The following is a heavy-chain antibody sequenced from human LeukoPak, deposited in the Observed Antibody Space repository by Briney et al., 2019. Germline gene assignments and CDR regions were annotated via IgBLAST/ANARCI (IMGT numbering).Heavy chain of an antibody. CDR1: GGSISIYY. CDR2: IYTSGST. D-gene: IGHD2-2*01. CDR3: ARDGAVPPANTFDY. J-gene: IGHJ4*02. V-gene: IGHV4-4*07. Sequence: SETLSLTCIVSGGSISIYYWSWIRQPAGKGLEWIGRIYTSGSTNYNPSLKSRVTMSVDTSKNQFSLKLTSVTAADTAVYYCARDGAVPPANTFDYWGQGTLVTVSS.